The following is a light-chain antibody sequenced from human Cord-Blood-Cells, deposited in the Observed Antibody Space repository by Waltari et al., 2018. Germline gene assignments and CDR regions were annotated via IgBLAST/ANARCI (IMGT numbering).Light chain of an antibody. CDR2: AAS. V-gene: IGKV1-39*01. CDR3: QQSYSTPWT. CDR1: QSISSY. J-gene: IGKJ1*01. Sequence: DIQMTQSPSSLSASVGDRVTITYRASQSISSYVNWYQQKPGKAPKLLIYAASSLQSGVPSRFSGSGSGTDFTLTISSLQPEDFATYYCQQSYSTPWTFGQGTKVEIK.